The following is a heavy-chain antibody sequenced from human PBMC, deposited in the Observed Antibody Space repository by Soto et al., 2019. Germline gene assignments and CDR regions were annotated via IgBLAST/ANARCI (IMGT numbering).Heavy chain of an antibody. D-gene: IGHD2-15*01. CDR3: AVNSLGGIVVVVAATLDAFDI. Sequence: GGSLRLSCAASGFTFSSYGMHWVRQAPGKGLEGVAVISYDGSNKYYADSVKGRFTISRDNSKNTLYLQMNSLRAEDTAVYYCAVNSLGGIVVVVAATLDAFDIWGQGTMVTVSS. V-gene: IGHV3-30*03. CDR1: GFTFSSYG. CDR2: ISYDGSNK. J-gene: IGHJ3*02.